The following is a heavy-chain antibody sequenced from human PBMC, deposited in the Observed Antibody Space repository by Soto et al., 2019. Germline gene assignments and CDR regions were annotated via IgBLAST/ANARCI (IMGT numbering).Heavy chain of an antibody. CDR1: GFTFETYG. CDR3: ARDWRDLGDFNWFDP. V-gene: IGHV3-21*01. Sequence: PGGSLRLSCKASGFTFETYGMNWVRQAPGKGLEWVASISASSASIYYADSLGGRFTISRDNANNSVSLLMKRLRHEDTAMYYWARDWRDLGDFNWFDPWGQGTLVTVSS. D-gene: IGHD4-17*01. J-gene: IGHJ5*02. CDR2: ISASSASI.